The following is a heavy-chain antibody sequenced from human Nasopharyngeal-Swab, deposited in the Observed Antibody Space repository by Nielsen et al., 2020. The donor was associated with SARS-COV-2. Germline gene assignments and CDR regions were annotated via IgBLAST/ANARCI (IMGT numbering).Heavy chain of an antibody. Sequence: ASVKVSCKASGYTLTSYDINWVRQATGQGLEWMGWMNPNSGNTGYAQKFQGRVTMTRNTSISTAYMELSSLRSEDTAVYYCARLTAMVNRGDYYYGMDVWGQGTTVTVSS. V-gene: IGHV1-8*01. CDR2: MNPNSGNT. D-gene: IGHD5-18*01. J-gene: IGHJ6*02. CDR1: GYTLTSYD. CDR3: ARLTAMVNRGDYYYGMDV.